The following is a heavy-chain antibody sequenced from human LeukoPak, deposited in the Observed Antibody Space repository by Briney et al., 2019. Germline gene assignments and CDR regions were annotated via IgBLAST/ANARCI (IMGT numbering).Heavy chain of an antibody. J-gene: IGHJ3*01. CDR2: IWNDGSDK. Sequence: GGSLRLSCAASGFTFSSYGMHWVRQAPGKGLEWVAAIWNDGSDKYYADSVKGRFTISRDNSKNTLYLQVNSLRAEDTAVFYCARVIAYYGTSGLNDAFDVWGQGTMVTVSS. V-gene: IGHV3-30*19. D-gene: IGHD3-22*01. CDR3: ARVIAYYGTSGLNDAFDV. CDR1: GFTFSSYG.